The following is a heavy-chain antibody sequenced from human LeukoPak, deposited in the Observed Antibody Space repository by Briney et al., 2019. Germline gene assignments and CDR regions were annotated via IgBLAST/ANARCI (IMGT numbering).Heavy chain of an antibody. CDR1: GTGFINYW. Sequence: GASLQISCSPAGTGFINYWIGWVRPMPGKGREGMGMIYPDDSQTKCSPSFQGQVTISADKSITTASLQWSSLKASDTAMYYCARLSERRRTYYYYGMDVWGQGTTVTVSS. D-gene: IGHD1/OR15-1a*01. CDR2: IYPDDSQT. V-gene: IGHV5-51*01. CDR3: ARLSERRRTYYYYGMDV. J-gene: IGHJ6*02.